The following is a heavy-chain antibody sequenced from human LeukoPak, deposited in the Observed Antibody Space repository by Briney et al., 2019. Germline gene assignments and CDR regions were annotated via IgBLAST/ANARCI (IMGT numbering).Heavy chain of an antibody. CDR2: IYYSGST. D-gene: IGHD6-6*01. V-gene: IGHV4-59*11. J-gene: IGHJ6*03. CDR3: ARDAYSSSPYYYYYYYMDV. CDR1: GGSISSHY. Sequence: SETLSLTCTVSGGSISSHYWGWIRQPPGKGLEWIGYIYYSGSTNYNPSLKSRVTISVDTSKNQFSLKLSSVTAADTAVYYCARDAYSSSPYYYYYYYMDVWGKGTTVTVSS.